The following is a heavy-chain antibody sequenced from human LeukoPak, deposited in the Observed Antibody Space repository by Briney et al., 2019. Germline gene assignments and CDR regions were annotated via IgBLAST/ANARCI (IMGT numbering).Heavy chain of an antibody. D-gene: IGHD3-22*01. Sequence: GRSLRLSCAASGFTFSSYAMHWVRQAPGKGLEWVAVISYDGSNKYYADSVKGRFTISRDNSKNTLYLQMNSLRAEDTAVYYCARDWPTYDSSGYSSLGFDYWGQGTLVTVSS. CDR2: ISYDGSNK. J-gene: IGHJ4*02. CDR1: GFTFSSYA. V-gene: IGHV3-30-3*01. CDR3: ARDWPTYDSSGYSSLGFDY.